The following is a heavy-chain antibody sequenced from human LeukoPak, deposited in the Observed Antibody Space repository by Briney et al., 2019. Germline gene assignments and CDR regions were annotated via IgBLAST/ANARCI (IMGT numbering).Heavy chain of an antibody. CDR3: ARASIASRRFDS. CDR2: INPNSGGT. V-gene: IGHV1-2*02. D-gene: IGHD6-6*01. J-gene: IGHJ4*02. Sequence: ASVKVSCKASGYTFTGYYMHWVRQAPGQGLEWMGWINPNSGGTNYAQKFQGRVTITRDTSISTAYMELSRLRSDDTAVYYCARASIASRRFDSWGQGTLVTVSS. CDR1: GYTFTGYY.